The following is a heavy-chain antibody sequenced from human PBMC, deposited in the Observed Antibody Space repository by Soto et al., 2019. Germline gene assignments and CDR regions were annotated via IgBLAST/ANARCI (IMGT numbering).Heavy chain of an antibody. D-gene: IGHD1-26*01. Sequence: QVQLQESGPGLVKPSETLSLTRTVSGGSVSSGSYYWSWIRQPPGKGLEWIGYIYYSGSTNYNPSLKSRVTISVDTSKNQFSLKLSSVTAADTAVYYCATSYSGSYYGFWFDPWGQGTLVTVSS. V-gene: IGHV4-61*01. J-gene: IGHJ5*02. CDR3: ATSYSGSYYGFWFDP. CDR2: IYYSGST. CDR1: GGSVSSGSYY.